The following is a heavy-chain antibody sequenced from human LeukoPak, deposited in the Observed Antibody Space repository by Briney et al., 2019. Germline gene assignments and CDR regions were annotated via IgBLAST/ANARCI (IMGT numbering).Heavy chain of an antibody. Sequence: PGGSLRLSCAASAFTFSGYSMTWVRQAPGKGLEWVSYISSSSSIMSYADSVKGRLTISRDNAKNSLYLQMNSLRDEDTAVYYCVRESRFHFDYWGQGTLVTVSS. J-gene: IGHJ4*02. CDR2: ISSSSSIM. D-gene: IGHD3-10*01. CDR3: VRESRFHFDY. CDR1: AFTFSGYS. V-gene: IGHV3-48*02.